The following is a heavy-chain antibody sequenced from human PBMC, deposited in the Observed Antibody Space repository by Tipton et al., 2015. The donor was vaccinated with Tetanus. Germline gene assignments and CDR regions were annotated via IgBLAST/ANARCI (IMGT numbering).Heavy chain of an antibody. D-gene: IGHD1-1*01. CDR1: GFSFSDHA. Sequence: SLRLSCAVSGFSFSDHAMNWVRQSPGRGLEWVSAISFDGSNKNYADSVEGRFTISRDNSHNTLFLQMNSLRAEDSATYYCARVLQLERKFDFWGQGILVTVSS. CDR3: ARVLQLERKFDF. J-gene: IGHJ4*02. V-gene: IGHV3-30-3*01. CDR2: ISFDGSNK.